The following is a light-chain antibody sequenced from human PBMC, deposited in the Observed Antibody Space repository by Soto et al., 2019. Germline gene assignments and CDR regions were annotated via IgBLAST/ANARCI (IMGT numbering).Light chain of an antibody. CDR1: QTLRNK. V-gene: IGKV3-15*01. CDR2: GGF. Sequence: IGVTQAPGTLSVAPGERSILFRRASQTLRNKLAWYQQEPGQAPRLLIYGGFTRAPGIPARFSGSGSGTEFTLTITSLQSEDFAIYYCQQHNAWPLTFGPGTKLDLK. J-gene: IGKJ3*01. CDR3: QQHNAWPLT.